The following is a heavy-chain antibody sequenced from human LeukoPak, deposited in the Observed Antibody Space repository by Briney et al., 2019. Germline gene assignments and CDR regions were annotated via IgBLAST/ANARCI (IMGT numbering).Heavy chain of an antibody. CDR3: ARGGATTSFDS. V-gene: IGHV1-18*01. CDR1: GFTFSSYG. D-gene: IGHD1-26*01. Sequence: ASVKVSCKASGFTFSSYGFSWVRHAPGQGREWMGCISAYNGNTNYAQKLQGRVTMTTHTSPSTAYMDLRSLRSDDTAVYYCARGGATTSFDSWGQGPLITVSS. CDR2: ISAYNGNT. J-gene: IGHJ4*02.